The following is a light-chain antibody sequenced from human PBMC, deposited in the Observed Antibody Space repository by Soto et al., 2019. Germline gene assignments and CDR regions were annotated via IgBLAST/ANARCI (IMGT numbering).Light chain of an antibody. Sequence: QSALTQPASVFGSPGQSITISCTGTSSDVGGYNYVSWYQHHPGKAPKVMIYEVSNRPSGVSNRFSGSKSGNTASLTISGLQAEDEANYYCSSYTSSSTVVFGGGTKVTVL. J-gene: IGLJ2*01. CDR1: SSDVGGYNY. CDR3: SSYTSSSTVV. V-gene: IGLV2-14*01. CDR2: EVS.